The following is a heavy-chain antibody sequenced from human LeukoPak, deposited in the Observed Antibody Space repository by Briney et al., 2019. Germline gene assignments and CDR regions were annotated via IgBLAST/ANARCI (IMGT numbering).Heavy chain of an antibody. Sequence: SETLSLTCTVSGGSISSSSCYWGWIRQPPGKGLEWIGSIYYSGSTYYNPSLKSRVTISVDTSKNQFSLKLSSVTAADTAMYYCASYCSSTSCLRRAFDIWGQGTMVTVSS. J-gene: IGHJ3*02. CDR3: ASYCSSTSCLRRAFDI. D-gene: IGHD2-2*01. CDR2: IYYSGST. V-gene: IGHV4-39*01. CDR1: GGSISSSSCY.